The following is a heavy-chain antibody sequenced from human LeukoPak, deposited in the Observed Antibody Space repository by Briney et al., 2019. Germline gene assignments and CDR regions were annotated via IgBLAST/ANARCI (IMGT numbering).Heavy chain of an antibody. CDR2: IYYSGST. CDR1: GGSISSYY. V-gene: IGHV4-59*01. J-gene: IGHJ4*02. Sequence: SETLSLTCTVSGGSISSYYWSWIRQPPGKGLEWIGYIYYSGSTNYNPSLKSRVTISVDTSKNQFSLKLSSVTAADTAVYYCARDCTDYYDILTGCDANFDYWGQGTLVTVSS. D-gene: IGHD3-9*01. CDR3: ARDCTDYYDILTGCDANFDY.